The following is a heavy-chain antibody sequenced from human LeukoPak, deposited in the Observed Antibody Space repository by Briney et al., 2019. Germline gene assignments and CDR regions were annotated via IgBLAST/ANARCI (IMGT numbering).Heavy chain of an antibody. CDR2: TYYRSNWYH. V-gene: IGHV6-1*01. Sequence: SQTLSLTCAISGDSVSSNSAAWSWIRQSPSRGLEWLGRTYYRSNWYHDYAVSVKSRITINPDTSNNQFSLQLNSVTPEDTAVYYCARFHGIGSQRYYFDYWGQGTLVTVSS. CDR1: GDSVSSNSAA. D-gene: IGHD6-19*01. J-gene: IGHJ4*02. CDR3: ARFHGIGSQRYYFDY.